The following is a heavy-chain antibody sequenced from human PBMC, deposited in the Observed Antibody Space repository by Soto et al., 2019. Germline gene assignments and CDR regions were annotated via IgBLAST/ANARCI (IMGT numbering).Heavy chain of an antibody. CDR1: GGTFSSYA. D-gene: IGHD6-19*01. Sequence: AVKVSCKASGGTFSSYAISWVRQAPGQGLEWMGGIIPIFGTANYAQKFQGRVTITADESTSTAYMELSSLRSEDTAVYYCAREASYSSGRKPFDYWGQGTLVTVSS. J-gene: IGHJ4*02. CDR3: AREASYSSGRKPFDY. V-gene: IGHV1-69*13. CDR2: IIPIFGTA.